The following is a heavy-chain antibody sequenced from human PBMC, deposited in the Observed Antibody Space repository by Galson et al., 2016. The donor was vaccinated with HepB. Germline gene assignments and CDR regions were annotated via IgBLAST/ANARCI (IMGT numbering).Heavy chain of an antibody. D-gene: IGHD6-13*01. CDR2: IHSSGTS. CDR1: GDSISNVGRH. Sequence: ETLSLTCTVSGDSISNVGRHWGWFRQSPEMGLEYIGSIHSSGTSYYNPSLTSRVTVSADMSRNQFFLSLTSVTAADTAIYYCVRLGTAAAVANRRGSVYWGQGTRVTVSS. J-gene: IGHJ4*02. V-gene: IGHV4-39*01. CDR3: VRLGTAAAVANRRGSVY.